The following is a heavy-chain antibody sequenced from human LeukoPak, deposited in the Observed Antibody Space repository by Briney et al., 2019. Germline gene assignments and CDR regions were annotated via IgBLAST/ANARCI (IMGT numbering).Heavy chain of an antibody. CDR2: IYYSGST. CDR1: GGSISSSSYY. D-gene: IGHD3-22*01. CDR3: AGDSSYYDSSGYLWFDP. V-gene: IGHV4-39*01. Sequence: KPSETLSLTCTVSGGSISSSSYYWGWIRQPPGKGLEWIGSIYYSGSTYYNPSLKSRVTISVDTSKNQFSLKLSSVTAADTAVYYCAGDSSYYDSSGYLWFDPWGQGTLVTVSS. J-gene: IGHJ5*02.